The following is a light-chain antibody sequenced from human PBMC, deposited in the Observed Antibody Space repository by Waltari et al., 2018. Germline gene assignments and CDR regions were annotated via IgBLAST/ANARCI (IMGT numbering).Light chain of an antibody. J-gene: IGKJ2*01. V-gene: IGKV3-15*01. CDR1: ETVSTN. Sequence: ETVMTQSQATLSVSPGERPTLSCRTSETVSTNLAWYQHKSGQAPRLLIYAASTRATGIPARFSGSGSGTEFTLTISSLQSEDFAVYYCQQYNNWPPGTFGQGTKLEI. CDR3: QQYNNWPPGT. CDR2: AAS.